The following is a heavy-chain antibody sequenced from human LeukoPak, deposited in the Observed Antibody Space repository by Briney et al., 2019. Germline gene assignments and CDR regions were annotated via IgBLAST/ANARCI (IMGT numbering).Heavy chain of an antibody. J-gene: IGHJ3*02. D-gene: IGHD3-22*01. CDR3: AKSVAYYYDSSGYYATSESDI. Sequence: KTGGSLRLSCAASGFTFSSYSMNWVRQAPGKGLEWVSSISSSSSYIYYADSVKGRFTISRDNAKNSLYLQMNSLRAEDTAVYYCAKSVAYYYDSSGYYATSESDIWGQGTMVTVSS. CDR2: ISSSSSYI. V-gene: IGHV3-21*01. CDR1: GFTFSSYS.